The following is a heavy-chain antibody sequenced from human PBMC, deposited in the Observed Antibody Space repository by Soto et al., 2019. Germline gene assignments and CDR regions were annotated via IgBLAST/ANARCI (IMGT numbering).Heavy chain of an antibody. D-gene: IGHD3-16*01. CDR3: ARRPYAFVWGSWRHFYY. CDR2: IYHNGNT. CDR1: GGSVSSRDYF. J-gene: IGHJ4*02. Sequence: QLQLQESGPGLVKASQTLSLTCTVSGGSVSSRDYFWNWIRQSPGKGLEWIGDIYHNGNTHYKPSIKSRVTISVDALNNQFFLRLTSVSAAYTAVYYCARRPYAFVWGSWRHFYYWGQGTLVTVSS. V-gene: IGHV4-30-4*01.